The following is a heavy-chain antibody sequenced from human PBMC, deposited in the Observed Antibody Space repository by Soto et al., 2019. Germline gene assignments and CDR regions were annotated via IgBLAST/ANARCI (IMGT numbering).Heavy chain of an antibody. D-gene: IGHD2-2*01. CDR3: ARERPEEDIVVVSAAMSAPPPFDP. CDR1: GYTFTSYY. Sequence: ASVKVSCKASGYTFTSYYMHWVRQAPGQGLEWMGIINPSGGSTSYAQKFQGRVTMTRDTSTSTVYMELSSLRSEDTAVYYCARERPEEDIVVVSAAMSAPPPFDPWGQGTLVTVSS. J-gene: IGHJ5*02. V-gene: IGHV1-46*03. CDR2: INPSGGST.